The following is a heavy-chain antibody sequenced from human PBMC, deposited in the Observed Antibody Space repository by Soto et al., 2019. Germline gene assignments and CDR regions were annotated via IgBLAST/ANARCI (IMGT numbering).Heavy chain of an antibody. CDR2: IDPSDSYT. J-gene: IGHJ6*02. CDR1: GYSFTSYW. D-gene: IGHD6-6*01. Sequence: GESLKISCKGSGYSFTSYWISWVRQMPGKGLEWMGRIDPSDSYTNYSPSFQGHVTISADKSISTAYLQWSSLKASDTAMYYCARPLEYSSSDYYGMDVWGQGTTVTVSS. CDR3: ARPLEYSSSDYYGMDV. V-gene: IGHV5-10-1*01.